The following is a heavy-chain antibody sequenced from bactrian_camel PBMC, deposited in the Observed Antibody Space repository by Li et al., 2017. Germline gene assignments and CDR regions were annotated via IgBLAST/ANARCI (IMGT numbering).Heavy chain of an antibody. J-gene: IGHJ4*01. CDR3: AADPQGGYSSDYPCPLDAQEYND. CDR1: GSIRNRC. V-gene: IGHV3S53*01. Sequence: VQLVESGGGSVQAGGSLRLSCVASGSIRNRCIAWFRQSPGKEREGVAGIDSDGRSTYADSVKGRFTISKDNARNWLDLQMDSLSVEDTGVYYCAADPQGGYSSDYPCPLDAQEYNDWGQGTQVTVS. D-gene: IGHD4*01. CDR2: IDSDGRS.